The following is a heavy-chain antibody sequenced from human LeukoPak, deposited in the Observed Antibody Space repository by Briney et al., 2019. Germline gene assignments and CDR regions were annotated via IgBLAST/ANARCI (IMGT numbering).Heavy chain of an antibody. CDR1: GFTFGDYV. CDR3: ARVYHSTSGRAMDF. CDR2: IKEDGSDK. Sequence: GGSLRLSCTTSGFTFGDYVMSWFRQAPGKGLEWVANIKEDGSDKEYVDSVKGRFTISRDNAKKSLYLQMNYLRAEDTAVYYCARVYHSTSGRAMDFWGQGTLVTVSS. V-gene: IGHV3-7*01. J-gene: IGHJ4*02. D-gene: IGHD2-2*01.